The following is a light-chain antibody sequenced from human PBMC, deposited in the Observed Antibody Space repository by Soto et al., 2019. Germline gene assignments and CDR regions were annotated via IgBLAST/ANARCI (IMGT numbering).Light chain of an antibody. Sequence: QSVLTQPPSVSGAPGQRVTISCTGSSSNIGAGYDVHWYQQLPGTAPKLLIYGNSNRPSGVPDRFSGSKSGTSASLAITGLQAEDYADYYCQSYDSSRKVFGGGTKLTVL. CDR1: SSNIGAGYD. CDR2: GNS. CDR3: QSYDSSRKV. J-gene: IGLJ3*02. V-gene: IGLV1-40*01.